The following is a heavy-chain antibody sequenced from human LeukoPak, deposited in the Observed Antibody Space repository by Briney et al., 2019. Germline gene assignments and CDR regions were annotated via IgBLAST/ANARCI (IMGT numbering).Heavy chain of an antibody. V-gene: IGHV4-30-4*07. D-gene: IGHD6-13*01. CDR3: ARERGYSSSWFY. Sequence: SETLSLTCAVSGVAISRGGYAWNWIRQPPGKGLEWIAYIYHSGTTYYNPSLKSRATISVDTSKNQFSLKLGSVTAADTAVYYCARERGYSSSWFYWGQGTLVTVSS. CDR2: IYHSGTT. J-gene: IGHJ4*02. CDR1: GVAISRGGYA.